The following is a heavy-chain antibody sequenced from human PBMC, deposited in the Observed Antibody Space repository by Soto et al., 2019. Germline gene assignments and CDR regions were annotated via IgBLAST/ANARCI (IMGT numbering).Heavy chain of an antibody. J-gene: IGHJ6*02. V-gene: IGHV3-23*01. CDR1: GFTFTSYA. CDR3: ARARIAVAATRRGYYYYYGMDV. CDR2: ISDSGGYI. D-gene: IGHD6-19*01. Sequence: WGSLRLSCAASGFTFTSYAMSWVGQAPGKGLEWVSGISDSGGYIFYADAVKGRFTISRDNSKNTLYLQMNSLRAEDTAVYYCARARIAVAATRRGYYYYYGMDVWGQGTTVTVSS.